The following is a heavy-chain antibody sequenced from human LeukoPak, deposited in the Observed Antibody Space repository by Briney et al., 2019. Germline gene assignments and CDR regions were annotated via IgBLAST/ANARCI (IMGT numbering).Heavy chain of an antibody. Sequence: GGSLRLSCAASGFTISSYGMHWVRQAPGKGLEWVAVISYDGSNKYYADSVKGRFTISRDNSKNTLYLQMNSLRAEDTAVYYCAKELGVATGDYWGQGTLVTVSS. CDR2: ISYDGSNK. CDR3: AKELGVATGDY. V-gene: IGHV3-30*18. CDR1: GFTISSYG. D-gene: IGHD5-12*01. J-gene: IGHJ4*02.